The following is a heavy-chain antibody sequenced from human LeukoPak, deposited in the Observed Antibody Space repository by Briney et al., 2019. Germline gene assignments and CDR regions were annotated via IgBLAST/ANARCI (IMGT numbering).Heavy chain of an antibody. Sequence: PGGSLRLSCAASGFTFSSYWMSWVRQAPGKGLEWVAKIKQDGSEKYYVDSVKGRFTISRDNAKNSLYLQMNSLRAEDTAVYYCARGSFSYGYSPLYYFDYWGQGTLVTVSS. CDR3: ARGSFSYGYSPLYYFDY. D-gene: IGHD5-18*01. CDR1: GFTFSSYW. J-gene: IGHJ4*02. CDR2: IKQDGSEK. V-gene: IGHV3-7*04.